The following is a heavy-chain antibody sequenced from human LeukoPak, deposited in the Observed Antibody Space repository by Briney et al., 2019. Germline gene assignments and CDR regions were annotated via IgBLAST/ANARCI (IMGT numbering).Heavy chain of an antibody. CDR2: IIPIFGTA. CDR3: ARTGEWLLYSGFDY. D-gene: IGHD3-3*01. J-gene: IGHJ4*02. Sequence: ASVKVSCKASGGTFSSYAISWVRQAPGQGLEWMGGIIPIFGTANYAQKFQGRVTITADESTSTAYMELSSLRSEDTAVYYRARTGEWLLYSGFDYWGQGTLVTVSS. CDR1: GGTFSSYA. V-gene: IGHV1-69*13.